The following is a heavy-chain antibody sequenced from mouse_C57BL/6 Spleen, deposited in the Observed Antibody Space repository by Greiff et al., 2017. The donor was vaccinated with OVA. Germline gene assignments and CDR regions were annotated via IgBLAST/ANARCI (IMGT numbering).Heavy chain of an antibody. Sequence: EVQRVESGGGLVKPGGSLTLSCAASGFTFSDYGMHWVRQAPEKGLEWVAYISSGSSTIYYADTVKGRFIISRDNAKNTLFLQMTSLRSEDAAMYYGARPGLLRDYYFDYWGQGTTLTVSS. CDR3: ARPGLLRDYYFDY. D-gene: IGHD1-1*01. CDR2: ISSGSSTI. J-gene: IGHJ2*01. V-gene: IGHV5-17*01. CDR1: GFTFSDYG.